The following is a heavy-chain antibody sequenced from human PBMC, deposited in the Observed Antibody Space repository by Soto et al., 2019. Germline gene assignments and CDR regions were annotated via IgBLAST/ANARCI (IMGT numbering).Heavy chain of an antibody. CDR3: ARDLAAGDH. CDR2: IHPASGST. Sequence: QVPLVQSWAEVKKPGASVKLSCRTSGYTFTHSYIHWVRQAPGQGLEWLASIHPASGSTNYAQDFQGRVTLTMDTSTTTVYMELSGLRAEDTAIFYCARDLAAGDHWGQGTLVTVSS. CDR1: GYTFTHSY. V-gene: IGHV1-46*01. D-gene: IGHD6-13*01. J-gene: IGHJ4*02.